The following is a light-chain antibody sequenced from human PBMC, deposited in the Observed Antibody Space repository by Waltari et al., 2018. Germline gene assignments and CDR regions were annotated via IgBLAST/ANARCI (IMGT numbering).Light chain of an antibody. J-gene: IGKJ1*01. CDR2: GAA. V-gene: IGKV3-20*01. CDR3: QQYGSSPWT. CDR1: QRVSRSY. Sequence: EIVLTQSPGTLSLFPGERATLSGRASQRVSRSYLAWYQQKPGQAPRPLTYGAASRATGIPDRFSGSGSGTDFTLTISRLEPEGFAVYYCQQYGSSPWTFGQGTKVEIK.